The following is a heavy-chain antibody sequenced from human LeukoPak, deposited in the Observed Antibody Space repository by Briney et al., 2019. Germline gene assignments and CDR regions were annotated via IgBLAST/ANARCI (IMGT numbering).Heavy chain of an antibody. J-gene: IGHJ5*02. D-gene: IGHD1-7*01. V-gene: IGHV3-9*01. CDR1: GFTFDDYA. CDR2: ISWNSGSI. CDR3: AKSSAGITWFDP. Sequence: GGSLRLSCAASGFTFDDYAMHWVRQAPGRGLEWVSGISWNSGSIGYADSVKGRFTISRDNSKNTLYLQMDSLRSDDTAVYYCAKSSAGITWFDPWGQGTLVIVSS.